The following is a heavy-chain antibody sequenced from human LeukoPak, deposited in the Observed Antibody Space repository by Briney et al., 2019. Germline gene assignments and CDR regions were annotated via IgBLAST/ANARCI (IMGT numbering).Heavy chain of an antibody. Sequence: SVKVSCKASGGTFSSYAISWVRQAPGQGLEWMGRIIPILGIANYAQRFQGRVTITADKSTSTAYMELSSLRSEDTAVYYCARFGEFNWFDPWGQGTLVTVSS. CDR3: ARFGEFNWFDP. D-gene: IGHD3-10*01. CDR2: IIPILGIA. CDR1: GGTFSSYA. V-gene: IGHV1-69*04. J-gene: IGHJ5*02.